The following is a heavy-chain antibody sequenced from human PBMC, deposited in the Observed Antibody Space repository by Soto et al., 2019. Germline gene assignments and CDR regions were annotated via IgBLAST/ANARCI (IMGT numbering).Heavy chain of an antibody. CDR1: GASISGFY. V-gene: IGHV4-4*07. J-gene: IGHJ5*02. Sequence: ASETLSLTCTVSGASISGFYWSWIRKSAGKGLEWIGRIYATGTTDYNPSLKSRVMMSVDTSKKQFSLKLRSVTAADTAVYYCVRDGTRTLRDWFDPWGQGISVTVSS. D-gene: IGHD1-1*01. CDR2: IYATGTT. CDR3: VRDGTRTLRDWFDP.